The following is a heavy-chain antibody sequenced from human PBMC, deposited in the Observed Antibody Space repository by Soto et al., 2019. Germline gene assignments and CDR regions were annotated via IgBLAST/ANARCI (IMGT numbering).Heavy chain of an antibody. Sequence: QVQLVQSGAEVKKPGASVKVSCKASGYTFTSYYMHWVRQAPGQGLEWMGIINPSGGSISYAQKFQGRVTMTRDTSTSTVYMELSSLRSEDTAVYYCARAWGIAAAIDYWGQGTLVTVSS. CDR1: GYTFTSYY. CDR2: INPSGGSI. CDR3: ARAWGIAAAIDY. D-gene: IGHD6-13*01. V-gene: IGHV1-46*03. J-gene: IGHJ4*02.